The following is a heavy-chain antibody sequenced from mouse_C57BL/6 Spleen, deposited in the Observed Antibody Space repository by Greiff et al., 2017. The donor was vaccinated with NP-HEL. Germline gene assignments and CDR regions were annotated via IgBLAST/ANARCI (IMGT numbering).Heavy chain of an antibody. CDR3: AKDDYYGSRYYAMDY. CDR1: GFSLTSYG. CDR2: IWRGGST. Sequence: VQLQQSGPGLVQPSQSLSITCTVSGFSLTSYGVHWVRQSPGKGLEWLGVIWRGGSTDYNAAFMSRLSITKDNSKSQVFFKMNSLQADDTAIYYCAKDDYYGSRYYAMDYWGQGTSVTVSS. V-gene: IGHV2-5*01. J-gene: IGHJ4*01. D-gene: IGHD1-1*01.